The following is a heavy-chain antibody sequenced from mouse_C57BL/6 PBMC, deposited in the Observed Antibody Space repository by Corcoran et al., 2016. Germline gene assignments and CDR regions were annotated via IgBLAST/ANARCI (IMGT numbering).Heavy chain of an antibody. J-gene: IGHJ2*01. CDR1: GYTFTDYY. CDR2: INPNNGGT. V-gene: IGHV1-26*01. CDR3: ARPSHYGSTPYYFDY. Sequence: EVQLQQSGPELVKPGASVKISCKASGYTFTDYYMNWVKQSHGKSLEWIGDINPNNGGTSYNQKFKGKATLTVDKSSSTAYMELRSLTSEDSAVYYCARPSHYGSTPYYFDYWGQGTTLTVSS. D-gene: IGHD1-1*01.